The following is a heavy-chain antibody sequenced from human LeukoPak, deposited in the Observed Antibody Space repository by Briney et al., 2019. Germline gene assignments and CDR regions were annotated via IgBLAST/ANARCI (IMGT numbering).Heavy chain of an antibody. CDR3: ARDLRYFGYFDY. V-gene: IGHV4-30-4*08. CDR1: GGSISSGDYY. D-gene: IGHD3-9*01. J-gene: IGHJ4*02. CDR2: IYYSGSS. Sequence: SETLSLTCTVSGGSISSGDYYWSWIHQSPGKGLEWIGYIYYSGSSYYNPSLKSRVTISVDTSKNQFSLKLNSVTAADTAVYYCARDLRYFGYFDYWGQGTLVTVSS.